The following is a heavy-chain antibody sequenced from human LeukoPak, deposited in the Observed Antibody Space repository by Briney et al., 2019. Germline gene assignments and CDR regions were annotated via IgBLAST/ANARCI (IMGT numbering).Heavy chain of an antibody. V-gene: IGHV4-39*01. J-gene: IGHJ4*02. Sequence: SEALSLTCTVSGGSIRSSSYYWGWIRQPPGKGLEWIGSIYYSGSTYYNASLKSRGTISVDTSKNQFSLKLNSVTAADTAVCFCARQVVAVAGTGYFDYWGQGTLVTVSS. CDR3: ARQVVAVAGTGYFDY. CDR1: GGSIRSSSYY. CDR2: IYYSGST. D-gene: IGHD6-19*01.